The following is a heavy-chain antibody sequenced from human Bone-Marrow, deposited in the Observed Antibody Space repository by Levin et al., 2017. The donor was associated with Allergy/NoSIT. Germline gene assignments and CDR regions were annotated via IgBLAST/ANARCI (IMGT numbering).Heavy chain of an antibody. CDR2: ISGSGDST. D-gene: IGHD3-22*01. V-gene: IGHV3-23*01. J-gene: IGHJ6*02. Sequence: SCAASRFSFMRYAMNWVRQAPGKGLEWVSTISGSGDSTYYADSMKGRFTISRDNFKNTLYLQMDSLRAEDTAVYFCAKDRGHDSTGYVGMYYYGLDVWGQGTTVTVSS. CDR1: RFSFMRYA. CDR3: AKDRGHDSTGYVGMYYYGLDV.